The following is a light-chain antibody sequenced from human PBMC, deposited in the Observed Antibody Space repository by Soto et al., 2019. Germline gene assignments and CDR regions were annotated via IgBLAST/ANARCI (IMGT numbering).Light chain of an antibody. J-gene: IGKJ4*01. V-gene: IGKV1-5*03. CDR3: QQYSKFSLT. Sequence: DIQMTQSPSTLSASVGDRVTITCRASESISSWLAWYQQKPGKAPKLLIYKASSLESGVPSRFTGSRSGTEFTLTISSLQPDDFATYYCQQYSKFSLTFGGGTKVEIK. CDR1: ESISSW. CDR2: KAS.